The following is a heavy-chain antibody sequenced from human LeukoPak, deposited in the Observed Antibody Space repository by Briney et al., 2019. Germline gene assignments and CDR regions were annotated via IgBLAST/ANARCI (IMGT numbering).Heavy chain of an antibody. Sequence: PSETLSLTCSVSGGSISSANSYWSWIRQPAGKGLEWIGRIYSSGSTNYNPSLKSRVTISVDTSKNHFSLRLSSVTAADTAVYYCARQFSELIFIAVYFDRWGQGTLVTVSS. CDR2: IYSSGST. D-gene: IGHD2-21*01. V-gene: IGHV4-61*02. J-gene: IGHJ5*02. CDR3: ARQFSELIFIAVYFDR. CDR1: GGSISSANSY.